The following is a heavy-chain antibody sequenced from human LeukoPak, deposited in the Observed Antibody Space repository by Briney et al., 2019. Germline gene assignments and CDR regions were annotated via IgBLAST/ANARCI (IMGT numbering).Heavy chain of an antibody. J-gene: IGHJ5*02. CDR1: GYTFTGYY. CDR2: MNPNSGNT. CDR3: ANDSVWNWFDP. D-gene: IGHD1-1*01. Sequence: GASVKVSCKASGYTFTGYYMHWVRQAAGQGLEWMGWMNPNSGNTGYAQKFQGRVTMTRNTSMSTAYMELSSLRSEDTAVYYCANDSVWNWFDPWGQGTLVTVSS. V-gene: IGHV1-8*02.